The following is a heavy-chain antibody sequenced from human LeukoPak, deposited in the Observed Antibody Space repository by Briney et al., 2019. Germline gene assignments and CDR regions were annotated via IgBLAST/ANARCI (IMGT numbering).Heavy chain of an antibody. J-gene: IGHJ4*02. V-gene: IGHV5-51*01. CDR3: TRHNDGSGSYNDY. CDR1: GYSFTSYW. D-gene: IGHD3-10*01. Sequence: GESLKISCKGSGYSFTSYWIGWVRQMPGKGLEWMGIIYPGDSDTRYSPSFQGQVTISADKSISTACLQWSSLKASDTAMYYCTRHNDGSGSYNDYWGQGTLVTVSS. CDR2: IYPGDSDT.